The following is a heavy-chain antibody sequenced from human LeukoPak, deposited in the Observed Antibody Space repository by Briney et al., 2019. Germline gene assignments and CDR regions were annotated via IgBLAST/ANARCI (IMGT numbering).Heavy chain of an antibody. J-gene: IGHJ4*02. CDR1: GFTFSSYS. CDR2: ISSSSSTI. V-gene: IGHV3-48*01. Sequence: GGSLRLSCAASGFTFSSYSMNWVRQAPGKGLEWVSYISSSSSTIYYADSVKGRFTISRDNAKNSLYLQMNSLRAEDTAVYYCARLGGGYYDSSGPDDYWGQGTLVTVSS. D-gene: IGHD3-22*01. CDR3: ARLGGGYYDSSGPDDY.